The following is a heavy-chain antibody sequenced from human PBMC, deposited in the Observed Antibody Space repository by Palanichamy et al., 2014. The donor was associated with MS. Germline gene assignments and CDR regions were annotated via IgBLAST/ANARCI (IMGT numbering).Heavy chain of an antibody. D-gene: IGHD2-2*01. Sequence: GFTFSSYTMSWVRQAPGKGLEWVSAISGSGGGTYYADSVKGRFTVSRDNSKHTLYLQMNSLRAEDTAVYYCAKNGDIVVVSAAMSNDYWGQGTLVTVSS. J-gene: IGHJ4*02. CDR3: AKNGDIVVVSAAMSNDY. CDR1: GFTFSSYT. CDR2: ISGSGGGT. V-gene: IGHV3-23*01.